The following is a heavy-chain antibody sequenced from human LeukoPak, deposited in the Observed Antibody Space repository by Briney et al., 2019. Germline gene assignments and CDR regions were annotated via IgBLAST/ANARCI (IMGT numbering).Heavy chain of an antibody. J-gene: IGHJ4*02. CDR1: GFTFSRYC. D-gene: IGHD1-1*01. CDR2: IKYDGNKK. Sequence: GGSLRLSCAASGFTFSRYCMSWMRQAPGKGLEWVANIKYDGNKKYYADSLKGRFTISRDNAKRSLYLQLDSLRVEDTAVYYCKSGGAAPGSFDYWGRGTLVTASP. V-gene: IGHV3-7*01. CDR3: KSGGAAPGSFDY.